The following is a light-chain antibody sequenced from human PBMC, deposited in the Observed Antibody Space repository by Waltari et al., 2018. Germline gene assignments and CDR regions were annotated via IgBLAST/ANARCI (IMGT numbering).Light chain of an antibody. V-gene: IGLV1-40*01. Sequence: QSVLTQPPSVSGAPGQRITTSCTGTSTNIGSGFRVHWYRQLPGTAPKVVIYDNNNRPSGVPERFSGSRSGTSASLAISGLRAEDEADYYCQSYDTSDLYVFGSGTQVTVL. CDR1: STNIGSGFR. CDR3: QSYDTSDLYV. J-gene: IGLJ1*01. CDR2: DNN.